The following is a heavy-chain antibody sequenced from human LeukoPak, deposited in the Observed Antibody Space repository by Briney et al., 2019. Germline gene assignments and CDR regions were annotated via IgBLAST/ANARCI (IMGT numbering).Heavy chain of an antibody. CDR3: ARDVGGTLGYDFWSGYYTPAFDI. D-gene: IGHD3-3*01. CDR1: GGSISSYY. Sequence: SETLSLTCTVSGGSISSYYWSWIRQPPGKGLEWIGYIYYSGSTNYNPSLKSRVTISVDTSKNQFSLKLSSVTAADTAVYYCARDVGGTLGYDFWSGYYTPAFDIWGQGTMVTVFS. CDR2: IYYSGST. J-gene: IGHJ3*02. V-gene: IGHV4-59*01.